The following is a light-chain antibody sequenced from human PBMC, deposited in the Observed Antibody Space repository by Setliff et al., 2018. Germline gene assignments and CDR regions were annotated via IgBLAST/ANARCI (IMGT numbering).Light chain of an antibody. J-gene: IGLJ1*01. CDR3: TLYTGSSPLYV. V-gene: IGLV2-14*01. Sequence: QSVLTQPASVSGSPGQSITISCTGTSRDVGGYYYVSWYQHHPGKAPKLLIYEVSNRPPGVSHRFSGSKSGNTASLTISGLQAEDEADYYCTLYTGSSPLYVFGSGTKGTVL. CDR2: EVS. CDR1: SRDVGGYYY.